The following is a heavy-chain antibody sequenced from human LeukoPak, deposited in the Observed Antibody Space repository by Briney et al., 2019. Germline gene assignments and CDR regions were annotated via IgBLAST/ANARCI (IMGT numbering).Heavy chain of an antibody. CDR1: GGSISSSSYY. CDR2: INHSGST. CDR3: ARRGRRYGSGFNWFGP. V-gene: IGHV4-39*07. J-gene: IGHJ5*02. Sequence: PSETLSLTSTVSGGSISSSSYYWSWIRQPPGKGLEWIGEINHSGSTNYNPSLKSRVTISVDTSKNQFSLKLSSVTAADTAVYYCARRGRRYGSGFNWFGPWGQGTLVTVSS. D-gene: IGHD3-10*01.